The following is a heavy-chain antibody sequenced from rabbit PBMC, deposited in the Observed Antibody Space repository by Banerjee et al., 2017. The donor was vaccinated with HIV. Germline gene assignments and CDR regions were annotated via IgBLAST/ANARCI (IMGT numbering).Heavy chain of an antibody. CDR2: INTASSGST. V-gene: IGHV1S45*01. D-gene: IGHD8-1*01. J-gene: IGHJ6*01. CDR3: ARGVAYAGGGYPYNL. Sequence: QEQLVESGGGLVQPEGSLTLTCTASGFSFSSSYYMCWVRQAPGKGLEWIGYINTASSGSTYYASWAKGRFTISKTSSTTVTLQMTSLTAADTATYFCARGVAYAGGGYPYNLWGPGTLVTVS. CDR1: GFSFSSSYY.